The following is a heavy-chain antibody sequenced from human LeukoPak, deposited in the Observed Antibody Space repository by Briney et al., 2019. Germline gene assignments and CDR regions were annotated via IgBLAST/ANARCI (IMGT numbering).Heavy chain of an antibody. V-gene: IGHV3-30*02. CDR3: AKHGYDGFDY. CDR2: MQYDGSVE. CDR1: GFSFSNYG. Sequence: PGGSLRLSCAASGFSFSNYGIHWVRQAPGKGLEWVAFMQYDGSVEFYADSVMGRFTISKDNSKNTLYLQMNSLRAEDTAVYYCAKHGYDGFDYWGQGTLVTVSS. D-gene: IGHD5-12*01. J-gene: IGHJ4*02.